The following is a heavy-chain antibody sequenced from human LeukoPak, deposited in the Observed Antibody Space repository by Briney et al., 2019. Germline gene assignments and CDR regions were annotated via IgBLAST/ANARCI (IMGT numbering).Heavy chain of an antibody. D-gene: IGHD6-19*01. CDR3: ARMSIAVAGARDYNGFDP. CDR2: IYYSGST. Sequence: PSETLSLTCTVSGGSISSYYWSWIRQPPGMGLDWIGYIYYSGSTNYNPSFKSRVTISVDTSMNQSSLKLNSVTAADTAVYYCARMSIAVAGARDYNGFDPWGQGTLVTVS. J-gene: IGHJ5*02. V-gene: IGHV4-59*01. CDR1: GGSISSYY.